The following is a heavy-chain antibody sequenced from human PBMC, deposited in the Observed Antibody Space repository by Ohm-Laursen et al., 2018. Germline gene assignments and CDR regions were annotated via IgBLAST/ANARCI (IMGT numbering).Heavy chain of an antibody. CDR2: ISAYNGNT. D-gene: IGHD2-15*01. V-gene: IGHV1-18*01. CDR3: ARDVLGYCSGGSCYGDWLDP. J-gene: IGHJ5*02. CDR1: GYTFTSYG. Sequence: GSSVKVSCKASGYTFTSYGISWVRQAPGQGLEWMGWISAYNGNTNYAQKLQGRVTMTTDTSTSTAYMELRSLRSDDTAVYYCARDVLGYCSGGSCYGDWLDPWGQGTLVTVSS.